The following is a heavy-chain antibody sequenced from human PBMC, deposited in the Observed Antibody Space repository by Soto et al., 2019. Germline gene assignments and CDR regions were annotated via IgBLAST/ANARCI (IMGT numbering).Heavy chain of an antibody. CDR2: IYYSGTA. CDR1: GGSISSGGYY. D-gene: IGHD6-19*01. Sequence: SETLSLTCTVSGGSISSGGYYWSWIRQHPGKGLEWIGYIYYSGTAYSIPSLNGRLTLSVDSSQTQFSLKLTSVTAADSAFYYCARIHWAQSSLDYWGRGILVTVSS. J-gene: IGHJ4*02. V-gene: IGHV4-31*03. CDR3: ARIHWAQSSLDY.